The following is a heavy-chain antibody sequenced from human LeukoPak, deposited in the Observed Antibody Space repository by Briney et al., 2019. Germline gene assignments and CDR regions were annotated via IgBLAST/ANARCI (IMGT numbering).Heavy chain of an antibody. J-gene: IGHJ4*02. D-gene: IGHD5-18*01. CDR2: IYYSGST. Sequence: SETLSLTCTVSGGSISSYYWSWIRQPRGKGLEWIGYIYYSGSTNYNPSLKSRVTISVDTSKNQFSLKLSSVTAADTAVYYCARRSLQLWNYYFDYWGQGTLVTVSS. CDR3: ARRSLQLWNYYFDY. CDR1: GGSISSYY. V-gene: IGHV4-59*08.